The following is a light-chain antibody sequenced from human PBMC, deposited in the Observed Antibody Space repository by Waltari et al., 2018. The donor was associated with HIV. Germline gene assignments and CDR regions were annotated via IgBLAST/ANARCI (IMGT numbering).Light chain of an antibody. V-gene: IGLV3-21*02. Sequence: SYVLTQPPSVSVAPGQTARMTCGGNNIGSKSVHWYQQRPGQAPVLVVYDDSDRPSGVPDRFSGSKSGTSASLAISGLRSEDEAHYYCATWTDSLSGVVFGGGTKLRVL. CDR1: NIGSKS. J-gene: IGLJ2*01. CDR2: DDS. CDR3: ATWTDSLSGVV.